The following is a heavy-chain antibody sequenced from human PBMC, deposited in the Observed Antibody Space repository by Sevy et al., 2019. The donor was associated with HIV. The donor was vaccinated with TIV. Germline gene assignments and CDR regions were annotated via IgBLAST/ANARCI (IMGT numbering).Heavy chain of an antibody. J-gene: IGHJ6*02. Sequence: GESLKISCAASGFTFSSYAMSWVRQAPGKGLEWVSAISGSGGSTYYADSVKGRFTISRDNSKNTLYLQMNSLRAEDTAVYYCAKDLSTITIFGVDIQDYGMDVWGQGTTVTVSS. CDR3: AKDLSTITIFGVDIQDYGMDV. D-gene: IGHD3-3*01. CDR1: GFTFSSYA. CDR2: ISGSGGST. V-gene: IGHV3-23*01.